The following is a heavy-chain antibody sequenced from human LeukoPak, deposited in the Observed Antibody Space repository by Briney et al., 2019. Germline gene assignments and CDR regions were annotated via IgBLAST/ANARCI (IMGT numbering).Heavy chain of an antibody. CDR1: GGSFSGYY. V-gene: IGHV4-34*01. D-gene: IGHD3-10*01. Sequence: SETLSLTCAVYGGSFSGYYWSWIRQPPGKGLEWIGEINHSGSTNYNPSLKSRVTISVDTSKNQFSLKLSSVTAADTAVYYCARDYYYGSGSYSLNWFDPWGQGTLVTVSS. J-gene: IGHJ5*02. CDR3: ARDYYYGSGSYSLNWFDP. CDR2: INHSGST.